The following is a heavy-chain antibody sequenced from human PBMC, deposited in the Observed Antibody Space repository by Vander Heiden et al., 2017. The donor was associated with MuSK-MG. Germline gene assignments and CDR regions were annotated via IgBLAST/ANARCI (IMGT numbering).Heavy chain of an antibody. Sequence: QVQLQESGPGLVKPSEALSLTFAVSGGSVSSGSYSWNWIRQSPGKGLEWIGYMYYKGSTNYNPSLESRVTISIDASKNQFSLKLNSATAADTAVYYCAREGRSWWMFDSWGQGTLVTVSS. V-gene: IGHV4-61*01. D-gene: IGHD2-8*01. CDR1: GGSVSSGSYS. CDR3: AREGRSWWMFDS. J-gene: IGHJ4*02. CDR2: MYYKGST.